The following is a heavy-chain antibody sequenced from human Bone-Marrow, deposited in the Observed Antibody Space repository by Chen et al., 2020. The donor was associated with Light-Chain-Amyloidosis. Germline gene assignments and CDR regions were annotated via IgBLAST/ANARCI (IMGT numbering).Heavy chain of an antibody. D-gene: IGHD6-19*01. J-gene: IGHJ5*01. CDR2: IEQVGSEK. CDR3: ARWEYNSGWYWLDS. CDR1: GFTFSNHW. Sequence: EAQLVESGGGLVQPGGSLRLSCAASGFTFSNHWMSWVRQAPGKGLEWVANIEQVGSEKYFVDSVRGRFIISRDNTKTSLYLQMTSLRAEDTAVYYCARWEYNSGWYWLDSWGQGTLVTVSS. V-gene: IGHV3-7*01.